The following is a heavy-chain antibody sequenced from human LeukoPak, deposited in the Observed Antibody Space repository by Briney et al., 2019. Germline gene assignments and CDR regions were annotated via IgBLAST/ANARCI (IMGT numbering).Heavy chain of an antibody. CDR2: ISSRGSST. D-gene: IGHD3-10*01. CDR1: GFTFSDYY. V-gene: IGHV3-11*04. Sequence: GGSLRLSCAASGFTFSDYYMIWICQAPGKGLEWVSYISSRGSSTYYADSVKGRFTISRDNSKNTLYLQMNSLRAEDTAVYYCAKDSGSYNYYYYMDVWGKGTTVTMSS. J-gene: IGHJ6*03. CDR3: AKDSGSYNYYYYMDV.